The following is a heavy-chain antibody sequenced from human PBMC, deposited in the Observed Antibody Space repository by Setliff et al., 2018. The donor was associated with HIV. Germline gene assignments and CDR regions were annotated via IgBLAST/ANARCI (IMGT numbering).Heavy chain of an antibody. D-gene: IGHD1-7*01. J-gene: IGHJ6*03. CDR2: VIPIFGTA. CDR3: ARGDNWNYIGRPSLYMDV. V-gene: IGHV1-69*06. Sequence: GASVKVSCKASGGTFSNYAISWVRQAPGQGPEWMGRVIPIFGTANYAQKFQGRVTITADKSTDTAYTELSSLRSEDTAVYYCARGDNWNYIGRPSLYMDVWGRGTTVTVSS. CDR1: GGTFSNYA.